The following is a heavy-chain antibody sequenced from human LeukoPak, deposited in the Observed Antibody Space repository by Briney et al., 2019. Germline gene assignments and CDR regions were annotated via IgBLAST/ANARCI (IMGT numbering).Heavy chain of an antibody. CDR2: ISYDGSNK. D-gene: IGHD3-22*01. Sequence: PGGPLRLSCAASGFTFSSYAMHWVRQAPGKGLEWVAVISYDGSNKYYADSVKGRFTISRDNSKNTLYLQMNSLRAEDTAVYYCARLNDSSGYYSSDYWGQGTLVTVSS. CDR3: ARLNDSSGYYSSDY. J-gene: IGHJ4*02. V-gene: IGHV3-30*04. CDR1: GFTFSSYA.